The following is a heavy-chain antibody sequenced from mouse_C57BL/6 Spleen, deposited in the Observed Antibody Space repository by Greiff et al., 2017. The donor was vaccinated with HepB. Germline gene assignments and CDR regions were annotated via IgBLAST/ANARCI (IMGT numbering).Heavy chain of an antibody. CDR2: IDPSDSET. CDR1: GYTFTSYW. CDR3: ARGNYYGSSYPSYFDV. Sequence: QVHVKQPGAELVRPGSSVKLSCKASGYTFTSYWMHWVKQRPIQGLEWIGNIDPSDSETHYNQKFKDKATLTVDKSSSTAYMQLSSLTSEDSAVYYCARGNYYGSSYPSYFDVWGTGTTVTVSS. D-gene: IGHD1-1*01. J-gene: IGHJ1*03. V-gene: IGHV1-52*01.